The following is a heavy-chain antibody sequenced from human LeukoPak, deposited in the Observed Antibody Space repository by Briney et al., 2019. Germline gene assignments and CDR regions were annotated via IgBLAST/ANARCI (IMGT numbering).Heavy chain of an antibody. D-gene: IGHD2-2*01. V-gene: IGHV3-48*01. Sequence: GGSLRLSCAASGFTFSSYSMNWVRQAPGKGLEWVSYISSSSSTIYYADSVKGRFTTSRDNAKNSLYLQMNSLRAEDTAVYYCARLPRYCSSTSCPPDFDYWGQGTLVTVSS. CDR3: ARLPRYCSSTSCPPDFDY. CDR2: ISSSSSTI. J-gene: IGHJ4*02. CDR1: GFTFSSYS.